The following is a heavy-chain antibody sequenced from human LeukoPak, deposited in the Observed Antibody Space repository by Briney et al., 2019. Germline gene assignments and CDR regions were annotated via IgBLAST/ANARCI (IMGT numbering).Heavy chain of an antibody. CDR3: AKGEPEDYGDYAY. V-gene: IGHV3-53*01. CDR1: GFTVSSNY. J-gene: IGHJ4*02. D-gene: IGHD4-17*01. Sequence: GGSLRLSCAASGFTVSSNYMSWVRQAPGKGLEWVSVIYSGGSTYYADSVKGRFTISRDNSKNTLYLQMNSLRAEDTAVYYCAKGEPEDYGDYAYWGQGTLVTVSS. CDR2: IYSGGST.